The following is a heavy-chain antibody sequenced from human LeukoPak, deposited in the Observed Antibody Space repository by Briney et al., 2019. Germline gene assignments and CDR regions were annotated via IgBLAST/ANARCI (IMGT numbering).Heavy chain of an antibody. Sequence: GGSLRLSCAASGFTFSSYGMHWVRQAPGKGLEWVAFIRYDGSNKYYADSVKGRFTISRDNSKNTLYLQMNGLRAEDTAVYYCAKDTVTTYYWGQGTLVTVSS. D-gene: IGHD4-11*01. J-gene: IGHJ4*02. CDR1: GFTFSSYG. CDR3: AKDTVTTYY. CDR2: IRYDGSNK. V-gene: IGHV3-30*02.